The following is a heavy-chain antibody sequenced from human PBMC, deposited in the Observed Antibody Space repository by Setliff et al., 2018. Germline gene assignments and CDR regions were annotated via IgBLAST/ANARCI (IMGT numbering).Heavy chain of an antibody. CDR2: INHSGST. CDR1: GGSFSGYY. J-gene: IGHJ3*02. D-gene: IGHD4-17*01. CDR3: ARDPLTTNRRRAFDI. Sequence: SETLSLTCAVYGGSFSGYYWSWLRQPPGKGLEWIGEINHSGSTNYNPSLKGRVTISVDTSKNQFSLKLSSVTAADTAVYYCARDPLTTNRRRAFDIWGQGTMVTVSS. V-gene: IGHV4-34*01.